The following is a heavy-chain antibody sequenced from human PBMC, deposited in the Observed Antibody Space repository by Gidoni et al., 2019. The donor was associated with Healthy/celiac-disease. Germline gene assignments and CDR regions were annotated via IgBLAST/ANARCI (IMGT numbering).Heavy chain of an antibody. CDR3: ARDMEDIVVVPANPKSGFDP. CDR1: GFTFSSYG. V-gene: IGHV3-33*01. Sequence: QVQLVESGGGVVQPGRSLRLSCAASGFTFSSYGMHWVRQAPGKGLEWVAVIWYDGSNKYYADAVKGRFTISRDNSKNTLYLQMNSLRAEDTAVYYCARDMEDIVVVPANPKSGFDPWGQGTLVTVSS. D-gene: IGHD2-2*01. J-gene: IGHJ5*02. CDR2: IWYDGSNK.